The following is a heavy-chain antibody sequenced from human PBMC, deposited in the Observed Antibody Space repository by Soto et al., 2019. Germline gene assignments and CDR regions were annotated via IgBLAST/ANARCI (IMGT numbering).Heavy chain of an antibody. CDR3: ARAGKGDIVVVPAAARMVYMDV. CDR1: GFTFSSYS. Sequence: GGSLRLSCAASGFTFSSYSMNWVRQAPGKGLEWVSYISSSSSTIYYADSVKGRFTISRDNAKNSLYLQMNSLRAEDTAVYYCARAGKGDIVVVPAAARMVYMDVWGKGTTLTVSS. D-gene: IGHD2-2*01. CDR2: ISSSSSTI. J-gene: IGHJ6*03. V-gene: IGHV3-48*01.